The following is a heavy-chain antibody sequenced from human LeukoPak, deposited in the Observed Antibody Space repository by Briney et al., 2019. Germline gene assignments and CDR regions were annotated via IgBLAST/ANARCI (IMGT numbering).Heavy chain of an antibody. J-gene: IGHJ4*02. CDR2: INPNSGDT. CDR1: GYTFTGYY. Sequence: ASVKVSCKASGYTFTGYYMSWVRQAPGQGLEWMGWINPNSGDTNYAQKFQGRVTMTRDTSIRTAYMELSRLRSDDRDVYYWARDSGLGYSGYDLAWWGQGTLVTVSS. CDR3: ARDSGLGYSGYDLAW. D-gene: IGHD5-12*01. V-gene: IGHV1-2*02.